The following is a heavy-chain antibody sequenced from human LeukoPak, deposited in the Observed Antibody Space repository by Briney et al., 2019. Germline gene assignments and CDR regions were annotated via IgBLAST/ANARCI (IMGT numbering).Heavy chain of an antibody. J-gene: IGHJ4*02. Sequence: GRSLRLSCAASGFTFSSYGMHWVRQAPGKGLEWVAVISYDGSNKYYADSVKGRFTISRDNSKNTLYLQMNSLRAEDTAVYYCAKGMVRGVIIAYDYWGQGTLVTVSS. CDR1: GFTFSSYG. V-gene: IGHV3-30*18. CDR2: ISYDGSNK. D-gene: IGHD3-10*01. CDR3: AKGMVRGVIIAYDY.